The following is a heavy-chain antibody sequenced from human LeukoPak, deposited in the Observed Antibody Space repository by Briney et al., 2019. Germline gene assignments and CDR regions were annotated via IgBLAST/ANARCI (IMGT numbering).Heavy chain of an antibody. CDR1: GGTFSSYA. J-gene: IGHJ6*04. Sequence: SVKVSCKASGGTFSSYAISWVRQAPGQGLEWMGGIIPIFGTANYAQKSQGRVTITADKSTSTAYMELSSLRSEDTAVYYCARDDGSGSYNVVYYGMDVWGKGTTVTVSS. CDR2: IIPIFGTA. D-gene: IGHD3-10*01. V-gene: IGHV1-69*06. CDR3: ARDDGSGSYNVVYYGMDV.